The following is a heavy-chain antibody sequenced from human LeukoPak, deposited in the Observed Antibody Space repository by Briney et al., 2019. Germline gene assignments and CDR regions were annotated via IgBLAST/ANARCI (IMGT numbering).Heavy chain of an antibody. J-gene: IGHJ5*02. V-gene: IGHV4-4*07. CDR3: ARGQGATVPQVGKNWFDP. CDR2: IYTSGST. Sequence: SETLSLTCTVSGGSISSYYWSWIRQPAGKGLEWIGRIYTSGSTNYNPSLKSRVTMSVDTSKSQFSLKLSSATVADTAIYYCARGQGATVPQVGKNWFDPWGQGTLVTVSS. CDR1: GGSISSYY. D-gene: IGHD1-26*01.